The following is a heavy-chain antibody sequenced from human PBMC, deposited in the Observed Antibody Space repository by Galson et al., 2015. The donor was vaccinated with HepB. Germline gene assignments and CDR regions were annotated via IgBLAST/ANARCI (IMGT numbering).Heavy chain of an antibody. Sequence: TLSLTCAVSGGSISSGNYSWSWIRQPPGKGLEWIGNIYSTGSTNYNPSLKSRVTISLDTSKNQFSLKLNSVTAADTAVYYCASGLIDHFDYWGQGTLVTVSS. CDR3: ASGLIDHFDY. J-gene: IGHJ4*02. CDR2: IYSTGST. CDR1: GGSISSGNYS. V-gene: IGHV4-30-4*07.